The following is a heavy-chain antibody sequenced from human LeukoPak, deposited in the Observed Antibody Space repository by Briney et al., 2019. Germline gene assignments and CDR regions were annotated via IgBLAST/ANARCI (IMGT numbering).Heavy chain of an antibody. J-gene: IGHJ4*02. D-gene: IGHD4-17*01. CDR3: ARVGGFGDYKFWVY. V-gene: IGHV3-48*02. CDR2: ISSSSSNI. CDR1: GFTFSTYG. Sequence: GGSLRLSCAASGFTFSTYGMTWVRQAPGKGPEWVSYISSSSSNIYYADSVKGRFTISRDNAKNSLYLQMSSLRDDHTALYYRARVGGFGDYKFWVYWGQGTLVTVPS.